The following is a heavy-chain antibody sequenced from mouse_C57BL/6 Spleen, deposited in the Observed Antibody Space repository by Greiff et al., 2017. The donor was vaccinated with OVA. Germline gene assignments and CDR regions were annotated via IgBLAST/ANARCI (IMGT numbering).Heavy chain of an antibody. J-gene: IGHJ1*03. Sequence: QVQLKQPGAELVRPGSSVKLSCKASGYTFTSYWMHWVKQRPIQGLEWIGNIDPSDSETHYNQKFKDKATLTVDKSSSTAYMQLSSLTSEDSAVYYCARSDGNYVDWYFDVWGTGTTVTVSS. D-gene: IGHD2-1*01. CDR1: GYTFTSYW. CDR2: IDPSDSET. V-gene: IGHV1-52*01. CDR3: ARSDGNYVDWYFDV.